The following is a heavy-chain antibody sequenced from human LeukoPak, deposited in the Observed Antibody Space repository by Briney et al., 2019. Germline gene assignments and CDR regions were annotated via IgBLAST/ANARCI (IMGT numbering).Heavy chain of an antibody. J-gene: IGHJ4*02. Sequence: SETLSLTCAVYGGSFSGYYWSWIRQPPGKGLEWIGEINHSGSTNYNPSLKSRVTISVDTSKNQFSLKLSSVTAADTAVYYCARGPSLGPTRIDYWGQGTLVPVSS. CDR1: GGSFSGYY. CDR2: INHSGST. V-gene: IGHV4-34*01. CDR3: ARGPSLGPTRIDY. D-gene: IGHD2-2*01.